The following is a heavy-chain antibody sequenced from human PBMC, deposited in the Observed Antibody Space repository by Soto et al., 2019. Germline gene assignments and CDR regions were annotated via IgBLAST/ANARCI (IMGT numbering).Heavy chain of an antibody. CDR2: IYYSGNS. D-gene: IGHD1-26*01. CDR3: ARQGDSKSNYYYGMDV. J-gene: IGHJ6*02. Sequence: ASETLSLTCTVSGGSISSSNYYWGWIRQPPGKGLEWIGNIYYSGNSYYNPSLKSRVTISVDTSKNQFSLKLSSVTAADTAVYYCARQGDSKSNYYYGMDVWGQGTTVTVSS. V-gene: IGHV4-39*01. CDR1: GGSISSSNYY.